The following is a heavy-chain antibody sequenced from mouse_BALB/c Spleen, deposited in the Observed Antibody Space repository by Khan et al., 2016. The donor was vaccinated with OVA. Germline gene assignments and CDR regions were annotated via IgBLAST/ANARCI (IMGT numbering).Heavy chain of an antibody. D-gene: IGHD2-10*01. CDR2: INTYTGEP. J-gene: IGHJ4*01. V-gene: IGHV9-3-1*01. Sequence: QIQLVQSGPELKKPGETVKISCKASGYTFTNYGMNWVKQAPGKGLKWMGWINTYTGEPTYADDFKVRFAFSLETSASTAYLQINNLKNEDTATDFCARPPYFSYVMVYWGQGTSVTVSS. CDR1: GYTFTNYG. CDR3: ARPPYFSYVMVY.